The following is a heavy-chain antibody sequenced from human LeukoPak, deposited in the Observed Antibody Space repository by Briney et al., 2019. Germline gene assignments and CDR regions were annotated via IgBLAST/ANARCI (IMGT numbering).Heavy chain of an antibody. J-gene: IGHJ3*02. Sequence: PGGSVRLSCAASGFTFSCYAISWVRQAPGQGLEWVSAISGSGGSTYYADSVKGRFTISRDNSKNTLYLQMNSLRAEDTAVYYCAKDLETYGSGSYCAFDIRGQGTMDTVSS. CDR1: GFTFSCYA. CDR2: ISGSGGST. V-gene: IGHV3-23*01. CDR3: AKDLETYGSGSYCAFDI. D-gene: IGHD3-10*01.